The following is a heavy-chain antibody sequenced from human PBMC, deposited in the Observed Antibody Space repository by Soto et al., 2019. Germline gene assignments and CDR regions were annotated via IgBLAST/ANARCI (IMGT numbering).Heavy chain of an antibody. CDR1: GGSISSSSDY. J-gene: IGHJ4*02. CDR3: AREGGRYCTGGSCQVDY. V-gene: IGHV4-39*02. D-gene: IGHD2-15*01. CDR2: IYYSGNT. Sequence: SETLSLTCTVSGGSISSSSDYWGWIRQPPGKGLEWIGSIYYSGNTYYTPSLKSRVTISVGTSKNQFSLKLSSVTAADTAVYYCAREGGRYCTGGSCQVDYWGQGTLVTVSS.